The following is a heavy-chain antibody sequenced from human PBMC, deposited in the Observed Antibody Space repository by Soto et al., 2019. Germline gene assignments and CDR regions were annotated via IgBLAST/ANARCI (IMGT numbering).Heavy chain of an antibody. CDR1: GFTFSTYA. J-gene: IGHJ4*02. Sequence: EVQLLESGGGLVQPGGSLRLSCAASGFTFSTYAMSWVRQAPGKGLEWVSAISGSGGSTYYADSVKGRFTISRDKSKKTLYLQMNSLRAEDTAVYYCAKNWDTTSSSSSHWGQGILVTVSS. D-gene: IGHD6-6*01. CDR3: AKNWDTTSSSSSH. V-gene: IGHV3-23*01. CDR2: ISGSGGST.